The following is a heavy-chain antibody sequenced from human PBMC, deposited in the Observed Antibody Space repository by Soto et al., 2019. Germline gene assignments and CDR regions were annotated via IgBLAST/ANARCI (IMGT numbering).Heavy chain of an antibody. V-gene: IGHV3-7*01. CDR2: IKQDGSEK. CDR1: GFTFSSYW. J-gene: IGHJ6*03. D-gene: IGHD2-2*01. CDR3: ARSPHQLLWGPYSNYMDV. Sequence: EVQLVESGGGLVQPGGSLRLSCAASGFTFSSYWMSWVRQAPGKGLEWVANIKQDGSEKYYVDSVKGRFTISRDNAKNSLYLQMNSLRAEDTAVYYCARSPHQLLWGPYSNYMDVWGKGTTVTVSS.